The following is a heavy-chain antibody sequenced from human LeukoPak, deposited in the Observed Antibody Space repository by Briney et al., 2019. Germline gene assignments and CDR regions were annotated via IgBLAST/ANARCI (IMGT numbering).Heavy chain of an antibody. J-gene: IGHJ6*01. CDR2: ISRCGSTI. Sequence: GGPLRLSCAASGFTFSDYYMSWIRQAPGKGLEWVSYISRCGSTIYYADSVKGRFTISRDNAKNSLYLQMNSLRAEDTAVYYCARAHCSSTSCYSGEEGYGMDVWGQGTRVTVS. D-gene: IGHD2-2*01. CDR1: GFTFSDYY. CDR3: ARAHCSSTSCYSGEEGYGMDV. V-gene: IGHV3-11*01.